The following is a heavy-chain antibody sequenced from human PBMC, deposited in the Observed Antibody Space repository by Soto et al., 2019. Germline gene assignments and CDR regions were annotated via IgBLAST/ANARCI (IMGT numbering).Heavy chain of an antibody. V-gene: IGHV5-10-1*03. Sequence: EVQLVQSGAEVKKPGESLRISCKGSGYSFTSYWISWVRQMPGKGLEWMGRIDPSDSYTNYSPSFQGHVTISADKSISTAYLQWSSLKASDTAMYYCVLALQWLATSGIWGQGTMVTVSS. D-gene: IGHD6-19*01. CDR1: GYSFTSYW. CDR2: IDPSDSYT. CDR3: VLALQWLATSGI. J-gene: IGHJ3*02.